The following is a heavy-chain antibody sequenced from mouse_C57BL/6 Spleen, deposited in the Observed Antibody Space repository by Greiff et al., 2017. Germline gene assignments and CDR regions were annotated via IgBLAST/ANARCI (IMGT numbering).Heavy chain of an antibody. CDR2: ISSGGSYT. CDR3: AGPYDSNHDWYFDV. Sequence: EVQLQQSGGDLVKPGGSLKLSCAASGFTFSSYGMSWVRQTPDKRLEWVATISSGGSYTYYPDSVKGRFTISRDNAKNTPYLQMSSLKSEDTAMYYCAGPYDSNHDWYFDVWGTGTTVTVSS. V-gene: IGHV5-6*01. J-gene: IGHJ1*03. D-gene: IGHD2-5*01. CDR1: GFTFSSYG.